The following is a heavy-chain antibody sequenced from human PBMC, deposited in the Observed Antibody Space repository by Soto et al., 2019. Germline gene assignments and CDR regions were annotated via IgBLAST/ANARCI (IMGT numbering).Heavy chain of an antibody. J-gene: IGHJ3*02. CDR2: INPHSGGT. D-gene: IGHD3-22*01. CDR3: ARRDYYDSSGPAFDI. V-gene: IGHV1-2*04. CDR1: GYTFTGYY. Sequence: QVQLVQSGAEVKKPGASVKVSCKASGYTFTGYYMHWVRQAPGQGLEWMGWINPHSGGTNYAQKFQGWVTMTRDTSISTAYMELSRLRSDATAVYYCARRDYYDSSGPAFDIWGQGTMVTVSS.